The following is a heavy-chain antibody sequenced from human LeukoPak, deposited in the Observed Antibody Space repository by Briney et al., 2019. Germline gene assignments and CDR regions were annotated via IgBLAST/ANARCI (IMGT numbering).Heavy chain of an antibody. CDR3: ARDGPIAVADWFDP. CDR1: GGSISSSSYY. Sequence: PSETLSLTCTVSGGSISSSSYYWDWIRQPPGKGLEWIGSIYYSGSTYYNPSLKSRVTISVDTSKNQFSLKLSSVTAADTAVYYCARDGPIAVADWFDPWGQGTLVTVSS. J-gene: IGHJ5*02. D-gene: IGHD6-19*01. V-gene: IGHV4-39*07. CDR2: IYYSGST.